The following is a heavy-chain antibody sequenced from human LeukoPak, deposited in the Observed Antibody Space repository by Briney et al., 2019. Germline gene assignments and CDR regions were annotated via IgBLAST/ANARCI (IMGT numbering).Heavy chain of an antibody. J-gene: IGHJ6*03. CDR1: GGSISSSSYY. Sequence: PSETLSLTCTVSGGSISSSSYYWGWIRQPPGKGLEWIGSIYYSGSTYYNPSLKSRVTISVDTSKNQFSLKLSSVTAADTAVYYCARSGYDYEARYYHYYYMDVWGKGTTVTISS. CDR3: ARSGYDYEARYYHYYYMDV. CDR2: IYYSGST. D-gene: IGHD5-12*01. V-gene: IGHV4-39*07.